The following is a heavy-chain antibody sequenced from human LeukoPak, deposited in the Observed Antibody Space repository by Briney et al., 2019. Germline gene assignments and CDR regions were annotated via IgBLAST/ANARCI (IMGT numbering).Heavy chain of an antibody. CDR3: ARGSVARFLEWLLPYYYYYYMDV. V-gene: IGHV1-18*01. J-gene: IGHJ6*03. CDR2: ISAYNGNT. Sequence: ASVKVSCKASGYTFTSYGISWVRQAPGQGLEWMGWISAYNGNTNYAQKLQGRVTMTTDTSTSTAYMELSSLRSEDTAVYYCARGSVARFLEWLLPYYYYYYMDVWGKGTTVTVSS. D-gene: IGHD3-3*01. CDR1: GYTFTSYG.